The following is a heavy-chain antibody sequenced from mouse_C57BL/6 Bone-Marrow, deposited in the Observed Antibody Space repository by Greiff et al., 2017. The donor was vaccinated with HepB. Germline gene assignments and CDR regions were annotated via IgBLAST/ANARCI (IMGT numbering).Heavy chain of an antibody. CDR3: VRDDYDKGYFDY. CDR2: IRSKSNNYAT. D-gene: IGHD2-4*01. V-gene: IGHV10-1*01. Sequence: EADGGLVQPKGSLKLSCAASGFSFNTYAMNWVRQAPGKGLEWVARIRSKSNNYATYYADSVKDRFTISRDDSESMLYLQMNNLKTEDTAMYYCVRDDYDKGYFDYWGQGTTLTVSS. J-gene: IGHJ2*01. CDR1: GFSFNTYA.